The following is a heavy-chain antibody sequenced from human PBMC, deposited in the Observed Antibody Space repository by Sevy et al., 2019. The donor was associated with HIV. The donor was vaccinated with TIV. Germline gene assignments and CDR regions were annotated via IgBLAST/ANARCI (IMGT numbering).Heavy chain of an antibody. CDR3: ARASLPYCGGDCFRAFDL. D-gene: IGHD2-21*02. CDR2: IWYEGSNK. V-gene: IGHV3-33*01. Sequence: GGSLRLSCAASGFTFSSYGMHWVRQAPGKGLEWVAVIWYEGSNKFYAESVKGRITISRDNSKNTVNLQMNSLRAEDTAVYYCARASLPYCGGDCFRAFDLWGQGTMVTVSS. J-gene: IGHJ3*01. CDR1: GFTFSSYG.